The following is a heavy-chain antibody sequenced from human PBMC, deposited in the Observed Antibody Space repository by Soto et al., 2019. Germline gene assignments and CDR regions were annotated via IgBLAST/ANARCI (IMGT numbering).Heavy chain of an antibody. V-gene: IGHV1-8*02. D-gene: IGHD3-3*01. CDR1: GYTFTSYD. Sequence: ASVKVSCRASGYTFTSYDINWVRQATGQGLEWMGWMNPNSGNTGYAQKFQGRVTMTRNTSISTAYMELSSLRSEDTAVYYCARGSGFWSGYCMDVWGQGTTVTVSS. CDR2: MNPNSGNT. J-gene: IGHJ6*02. CDR3: ARGSGFWSGYCMDV.